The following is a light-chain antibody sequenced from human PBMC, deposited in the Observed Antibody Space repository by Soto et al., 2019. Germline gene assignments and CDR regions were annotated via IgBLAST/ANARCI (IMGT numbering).Light chain of an antibody. CDR2: DAS. CDR3: QQYHNWPLF. J-gene: IGKJ5*01. V-gene: IGKV3-15*01. CDR1: QSVNTN. Sequence: DIVMRQSPATLSVSPGDRVTLSCRASQSVNTNLAWYQQKPGQAPSLLIFDASTRATAVPARFSGSGSGTEFTLTIGSLQSEDFAVYYCQQYHNWPLFFGQGTRLEIK.